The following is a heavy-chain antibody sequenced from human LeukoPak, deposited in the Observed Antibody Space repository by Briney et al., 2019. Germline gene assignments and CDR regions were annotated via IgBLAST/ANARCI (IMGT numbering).Heavy chain of an antibody. CDR2: ISAYNGNT. V-gene: IGHV1-18*01. D-gene: IGHD3-16*01. Sequence: ASVKVSCKASVYTFTSYGVSWVRQAPGQGLEWMGWISAYNGNTHYAQKLQGRVTMTTDTSTNTAYMEVRSLRSDDTAVYFCARGAEFDWFDPWGQGTLDTVSS. CDR1: VYTFTSYG. J-gene: IGHJ5*02. CDR3: ARGAEFDWFDP.